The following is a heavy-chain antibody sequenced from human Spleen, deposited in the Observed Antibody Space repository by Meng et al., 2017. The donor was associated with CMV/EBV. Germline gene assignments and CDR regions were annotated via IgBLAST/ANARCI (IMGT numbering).Heavy chain of an antibody. CDR2: IWYDGSNK. CDR3: ARYSSSSGMDV. D-gene: IGHD6-6*01. CDR1: GFTFSSYG. J-gene: IGHJ6*02. V-gene: IGHV3-33*01. Sequence: GESLKISCAASGFTFSSYGMHWVRPAPGKGLEWVAVIWYDGSNKYYIDSVKGRFTISRDNSKYTLYMEMNSLRDEDTAVYYCARYSSSSGMDVWGQGTTVTVSS.